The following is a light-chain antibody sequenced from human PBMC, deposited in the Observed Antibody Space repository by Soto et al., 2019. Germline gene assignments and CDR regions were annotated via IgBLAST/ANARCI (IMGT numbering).Light chain of an antibody. CDR2: DVS. Sequence: QSALTQPASVSGSPGQSITISCTGTSSDVGGYNYVSWYQQHPGKAPKLMIYDVSNRPSGVSNRFSGSKSGNTASLTISGLQAEDEADYYCSSYTSISLYVVFGGGTKVTVL. CDR1: SSDVGGYNY. J-gene: IGLJ2*01. CDR3: SSYTSISLYVV. V-gene: IGLV2-14*01.